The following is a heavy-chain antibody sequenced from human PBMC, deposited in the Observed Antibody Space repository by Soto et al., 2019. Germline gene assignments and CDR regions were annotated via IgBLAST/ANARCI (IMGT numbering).Heavy chain of an antibody. Sequence: GGSLRLSCAASGFTFSTYAMSWVRQAPGKGLEWVSVISDSGDNTYYADSVKGRFTISRDNSKNTLYLQTNSLRAEDTAIYYCAKDKVQLLNGLDYWGQGTLVTVSS. J-gene: IGHJ4*02. D-gene: IGHD1-26*01. V-gene: IGHV3-23*01. CDR3: AKDKVQLLNGLDY. CDR1: GFTFSTYA. CDR2: ISDSGDNT.